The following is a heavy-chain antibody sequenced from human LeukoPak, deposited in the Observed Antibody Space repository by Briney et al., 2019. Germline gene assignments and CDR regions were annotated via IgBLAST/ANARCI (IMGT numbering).Heavy chain of an antibody. Sequence: GASVKVSCKAFGYTFTSNYMHWVRQAPGQGAEWMGVISPSGGSRTYAQKFRGGVTLTRAMSTSTDYLGLSSLRSEDTAVYYCARDNSVRDEAWWFNPWGQGTLVTVSS. CDR3: ARDNSVRDEAWWFNP. J-gene: IGHJ5*02. D-gene: IGHD5-24*01. V-gene: IGHV1-46*01. CDR2: ISPSGGSR. CDR1: GYTFTSNY.